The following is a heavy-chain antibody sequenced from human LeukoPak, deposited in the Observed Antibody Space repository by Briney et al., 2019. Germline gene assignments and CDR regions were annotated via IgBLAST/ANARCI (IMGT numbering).Heavy chain of an antibody. CDR1: GFTVSSNY. CDR3: AREGSSGWYENWFDP. CDR2: IYSGGST. J-gene: IGHJ5*02. Sequence: PGGSLRLSCAASGFTVSSNYMSWVHQAPGKGLEWVSVIYSGGSTYYADSVKGRFTISRDNSKNTLYLQMNSLRAEDTAVYYCAREGSSGWYENWFDPWGQGTLVTVSS. D-gene: IGHD6-19*01. V-gene: IGHV3-53*01.